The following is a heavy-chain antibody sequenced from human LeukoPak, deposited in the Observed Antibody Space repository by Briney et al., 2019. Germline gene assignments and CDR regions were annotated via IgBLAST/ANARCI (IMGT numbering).Heavy chain of an antibody. CDR2: IQYDGSNE. V-gene: IGHV3-30*02. Sequence: HTGGSLRLSCAASGFTFSSYGMHWVRQAPGKGLEWVAYIQYDGSNEQYAHSVKGRFTISRDNSKNTLYLQMNSLRANDTAVYYCAKSGYNRFDYWGQGTLVTVSS. D-gene: IGHD5-24*01. J-gene: IGHJ4*02. CDR3: AKSGYNRFDY. CDR1: GFTFSSYG.